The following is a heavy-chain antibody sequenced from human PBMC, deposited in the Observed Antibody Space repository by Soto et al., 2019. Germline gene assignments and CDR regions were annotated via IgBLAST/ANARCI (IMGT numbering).Heavy chain of an antibody. Sequence: SGGSLRLSCAASGFIFSDYATSWVRQAPGKGLEWVAGMGGANGDTYYTESVRGRFAISRDNSKSTLFLQLSSLRAEDTAVYFCAKDGVDHNSVWDPFDIWGQGTLVTVSS. CDR2: MGGANGDT. CDR1: GFIFSDYA. CDR3: AKDGVDHNSVWDPFDI. D-gene: IGHD2-15*01. V-gene: IGHV3-23*01. J-gene: IGHJ3*02.